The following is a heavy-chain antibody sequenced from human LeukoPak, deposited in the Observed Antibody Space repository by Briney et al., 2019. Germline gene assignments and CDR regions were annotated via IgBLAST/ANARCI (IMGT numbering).Heavy chain of an antibody. CDR1: GGSFSGYY. Sequence: SGTLSLTCAVYGGSFSGYYWSWIRQPPGKGLEWIGEINHSGSTNYNPSLKSRVTISVDTSKNQFSLKLSSVTAADTAVYYCARGYYYDSSLPTWGQGTLVTVSS. D-gene: IGHD3-22*01. CDR2: INHSGST. J-gene: IGHJ5*02. CDR3: ARGYYYDSSLPT. V-gene: IGHV4-34*01.